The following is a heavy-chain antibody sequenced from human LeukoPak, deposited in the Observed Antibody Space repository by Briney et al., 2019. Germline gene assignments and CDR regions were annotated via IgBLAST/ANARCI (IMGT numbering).Heavy chain of an antibody. V-gene: IGHV1-18*04. CDR2: ISAYNGNT. D-gene: IGHD6-13*01. Sequence: ASVKVSCKASGYTFTGYYMHWVRQAPGQGLEWMGWISAYNGNTNYAQKLQGRVTMTTDTSTSTAYMELRSLRSDDTAVYYCARDRIAAAGTAGYWFDPWGQGTLVTVSS. J-gene: IGHJ5*02. CDR1: GYTFTGYY. CDR3: ARDRIAAAGTAGYWFDP.